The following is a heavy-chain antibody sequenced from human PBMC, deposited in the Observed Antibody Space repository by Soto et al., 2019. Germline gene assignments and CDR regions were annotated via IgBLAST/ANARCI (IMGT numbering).Heavy chain of an antibody. J-gene: IGHJ4*02. CDR1: GFTFSSYG. V-gene: IGHV3-30*18. Sequence: QVQLVESGGGVVQPGRSLRLSCEASGFTFSSYGMHWVRQAPGKGLEWVTVISYDGNVAYYADSVKGRFTISRDNSKNTLYLQMNSLRTEDTGMYYCAKEGPITIWHFDYWGQGTLVTVSS. CDR3: AKEGPITIWHFDY. CDR2: ISYDGNVA.